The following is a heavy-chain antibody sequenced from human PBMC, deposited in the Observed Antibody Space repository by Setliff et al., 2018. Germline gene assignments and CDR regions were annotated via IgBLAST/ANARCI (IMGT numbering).Heavy chain of an antibody. CDR2: VHPGGGSS. J-gene: IGHJ4*01. Sequence: GASVKVSCKASGYAFASHYMHWVRQAPGQGLEWMGLVHPGGGSSSPAEKFEGRVTMTRDTSTSTVYMELSSLRSDDTAIYFCARAGLASAGRKGIFDHWG. V-gene: IGHV1-46*01. CDR3: ARAGLASAGRKGIFDH. D-gene: IGHD6-13*01. CDR1: GYAFASHY.